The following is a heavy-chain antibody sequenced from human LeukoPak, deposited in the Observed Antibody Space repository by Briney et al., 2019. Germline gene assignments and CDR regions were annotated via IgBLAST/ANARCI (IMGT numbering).Heavy chain of an antibody. CDR2: ISAYDGNA. J-gene: IGHJ4*02. CDR3: ARDSIDGSGTYYNDSPDY. CDR1: GYTFSSYG. V-gene: IGHV1-18*01. D-gene: IGHD3-10*01. Sequence: ASVKVSCKASGYTFSSYGISWVRQAPGQGLEWMGWISAYDGNADYAQNLRGRLIMTTDTSTSTAYMELRSLRSDDTAVYYCARDSIDGSGTYYNDSPDYWGQGTLVTVSS.